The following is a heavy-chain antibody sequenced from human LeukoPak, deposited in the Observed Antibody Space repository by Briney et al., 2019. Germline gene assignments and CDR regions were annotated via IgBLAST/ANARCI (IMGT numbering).Heavy chain of an antibody. CDR1: GGSFSGYY. J-gene: IGHJ6*02. Sequence: SETLSLTCAVYGGSFSGYYWSWIRQPPGKGLEWIGEINHSGSTNYNPSLKSRVTISVDTSKNQFSLKLSSVTAADTAVYYCAKALLWFGELLSRKNYYYYYGMDVWGQGTTVTVSS. D-gene: IGHD3-10*01. V-gene: IGHV4-34*01. CDR3: AKALLWFGELLSRKNYYYYYGMDV. CDR2: INHSGST.